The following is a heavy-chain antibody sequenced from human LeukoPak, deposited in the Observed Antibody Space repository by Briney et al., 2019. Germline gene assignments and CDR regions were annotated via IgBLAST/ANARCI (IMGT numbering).Heavy chain of an antibody. CDR3: AKGPRASGWTYFDY. J-gene: IGHJ4*02. Sequence: GGSLRLSCAASGFTFSSYAMSWVRQAPGKGLGWFSVISGSGGSTYSAESVKGRFTISRDNSKDTLYLQMNSLRVEDTAVYYCAKGPRASGWTYFDYWGQGTLVTVSS. V-gene: IGHV3-23*01. CDR2: ISGSGGST. D-gene: IGHD6-19*01. CDR1: GFTFSSYA.